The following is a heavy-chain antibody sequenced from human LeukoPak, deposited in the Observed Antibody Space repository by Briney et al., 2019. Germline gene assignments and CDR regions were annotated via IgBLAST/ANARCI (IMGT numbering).Heavy chain of an antibody. V-gene: IGHV3-21*01. J-gene: IGHJ6*02. CDR3: ARWYSSSWYIQGYYYGMDV. Sequence: GGSLRLSCAASGFTFSSYSMNWVRQAPGKGLEWVSSISSSSSYIYYADSVKGRFTISRDNAKNSLYLQMNSLRAEDTAVYYCARWYSSSWYIQGYYYGMDVWGQGTTVTVSS. D-gene: IGHD6-13*01. CDR2: ISSSSSYI. CDR1: GFTFSSYS.